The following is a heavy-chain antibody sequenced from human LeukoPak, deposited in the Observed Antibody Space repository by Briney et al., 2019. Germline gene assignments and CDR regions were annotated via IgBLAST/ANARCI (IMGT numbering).Heavy chain of an antibody. J-gene: IGHJ4*02. CDR3: ARRIRTLYGSGSYYNY. V-gene: IGHV4-34*01. CDR1: GGSFSGYY. Sequence: SQTLSLTCAVYGGSFSGYYWSCIRHPPGKGLEWIGEINHSGSTKYNQSLKSRVTISVDTSKNQFSLKLSSVTAADTAVYYCARRIRTLYGSGSYYNYWGQGTLVTVSS. D-gene: IGHD3-10*01. CDR2: INHSGST.